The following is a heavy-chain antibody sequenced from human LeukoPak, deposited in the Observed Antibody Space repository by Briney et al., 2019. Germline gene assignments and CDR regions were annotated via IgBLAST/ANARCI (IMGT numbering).Heavy chain of an antibody. CDR2: INWNGGST. V-gene: IGHV3-20*04. CDR3: ARGPYSGSYYRFDY. Sequence: GGSLRLSCAASGFTFDDYGMSWVRQAPGKGLEWVSGINWNGGSTGYADSVKGRFTISRDNAKSSLYLQMNSLRAEDTALYYCARGPYSGSYYRFDYWGQGTLVTVSS. J-gene: IGHJ4*02. CDR1: GFTFDDYG. D-gene: IGHD1-26*01.